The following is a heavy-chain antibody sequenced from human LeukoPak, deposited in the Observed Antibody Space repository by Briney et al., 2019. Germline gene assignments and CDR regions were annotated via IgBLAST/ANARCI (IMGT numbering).Heavy chain of an antibody. CDR2: IYWNDDK. V-gene: IGHV2-5*01. CDR1: GFSLSTNGVT. D-gene: IGHD3-10*01. CDR3: THSYGFRYWFDP. J-gene: IGHJ5*02. Sequence: SGPTLVKPTQTLTLTCTFSGFSLSTNGVTVGWIRQPSGKALECLALIYWNDDKRYSPSLKNRLTITKDTSKEQVVLTMTNMDPVDTATYYCTHSYGFRYWFDPWGQGTLVTVSS.